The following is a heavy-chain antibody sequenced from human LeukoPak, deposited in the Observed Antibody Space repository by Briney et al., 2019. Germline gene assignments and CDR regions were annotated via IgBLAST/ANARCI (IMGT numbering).Heavy chain of an antibody. V-gene: IGHV3-20*04. Sequence: GGSLRLSCAASGFTFSSYGMSWVRQAPGKGLEWVSGINWNGGSTGYEDSVKGRFTISRDNAKNSLYLQMNSLRAEDTALYYCARREHDYDCSGYYGDNYYYYMDVWGKGTTVTVSS. CDR3: ARREHDYDCSGYYGDNYYYYMDV. CDR2: INWNGGST. CDR1: GFTFSSYG. J-gene: IGHJ6*03. D-gene: IGHD3-22*01.